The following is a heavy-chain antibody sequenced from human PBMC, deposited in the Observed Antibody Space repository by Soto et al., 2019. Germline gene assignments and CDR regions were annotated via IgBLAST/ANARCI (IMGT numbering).Heavy chain of an antibody. CDR1: GVTFNKYA. D-gene: IGHD2-21*02. V-gene: IGHV3-23*01. J-gene: IGHJ2*01. CDR3: AKADYGGNSPYWYFDL. Sequence: EVQLLESGGDFVQPGGSLRLSCAVSGVTFNKYAMSWVRLPPGKGPEWVSAITGSGGLAYYADSVKGRFSISRDNSKNILFLQMNRPKDEDSATYHCAKADYGGNSPYWYFDLWGRGTLVIVSS. CDR2: ITGSGGLA.